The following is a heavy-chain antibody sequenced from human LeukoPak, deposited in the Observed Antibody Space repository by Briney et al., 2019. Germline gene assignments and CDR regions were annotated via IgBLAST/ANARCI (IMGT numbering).Heavy chain of an antibody. CDR3: AKLGAAAAGTSNWFDP. Sequence: GGSLRLSCAASGFTFSTYGMSWVRQAPGKGLEWVSAISGNGGSTYYADSVKGRFTISRDNSKNTLYLQMNSLRAEDTAVYYCAKLGAAAAGTSNWFDPWGQGTLVTVSS. D-gene: IGHD6-13*01. CDR1: GFTFSTYG. V-gene: IGHV3-23*01. J-gene: IGHJ5*02. CDR2: ISGNGGST.